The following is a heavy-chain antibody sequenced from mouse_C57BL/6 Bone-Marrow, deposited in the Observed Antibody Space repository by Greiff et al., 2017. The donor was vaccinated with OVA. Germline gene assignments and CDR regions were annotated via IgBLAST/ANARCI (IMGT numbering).Heavy chain of an antibody. CDR2: IDPENGDT. D-gene: IGHD4-1*01. J-gene: IGHJ4*01. Sequence: DVKLQESGAELVRPGASVKLSCTASGFNIKDDYMHWVKQRPEQGLEWIGWIDPENGDTEYASKFQGKATITADTSSNTAYLQLSSLTSEDTAVYYCTTDWNGYAMDYWGQGTSVTVSS. V-gene: IGHV14-4*01. CDR1: GFNIKDDY. CDR3: TTDWNGYAMDY.